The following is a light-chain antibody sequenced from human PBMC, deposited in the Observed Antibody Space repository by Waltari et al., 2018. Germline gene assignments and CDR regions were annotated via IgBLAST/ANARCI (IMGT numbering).Light chain of an antibody. Sequence: QSALTQPASVSGSPGQSITISCTGTSSDIRTYNYVSWYHQLPGKAPKMMIYEVTKRPSGVSYRFSGSKSGNTASLTISGLRAEDEADYYCSSHANTYNFAHVVFGGGTKLTVL. CDR1: SSDIRTYNY. J-gene: IGLJ2*01. CDR3: SSHANTYNFAHVV. CDR2: EVT. V-gene: IGLV2-23*02.